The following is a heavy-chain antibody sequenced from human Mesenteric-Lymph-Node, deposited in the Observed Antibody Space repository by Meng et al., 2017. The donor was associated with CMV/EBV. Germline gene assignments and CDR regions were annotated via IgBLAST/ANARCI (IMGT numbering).Heavy chain of an antibody. D-gene: IGHD3-9*01. Sequence: QVQLHQGGAGLLKPSETLSVTCAFYGGSFSGYYWNWIRQSPEKGLEWIGEINHSGSTTYNPSFTSRIIISVDTSTNQISLNMSSVTAADTAVYYCARGSSYDILTGYFDYWGQGALVTVSS. J-gene: IGHJ4*02. CDR2: INHSGST. V-gene: IGHV4-34*01. CDR3: ARGSSYDILTGYFDY. CDR1: GGSFSGYY.